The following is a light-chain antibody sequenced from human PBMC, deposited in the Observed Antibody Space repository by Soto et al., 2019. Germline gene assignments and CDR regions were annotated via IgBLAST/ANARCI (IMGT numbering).Light chain of an antibody. CDR2: GAS. CDR1: QSXXXXX. Sequence: EIVLTQSPGTLSLSPGERATLSCRASQSXXXXXXAWYQQKPGQAPRLLIYGASSRATDIPDRFSGSGSGTXXXXXXXXXXXXXXAXXYCQQYGSSPRWTFDQGTKVEIK. V-gene: IGKV3-20*01. CDR3: QQYGSSPRWT. J-gene: IGKJ1*01.